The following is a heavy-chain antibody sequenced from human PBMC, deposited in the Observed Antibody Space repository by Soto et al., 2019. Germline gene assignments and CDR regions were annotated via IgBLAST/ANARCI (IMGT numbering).Heavy chain of an antibody. CDR3: ARDWRSTVTTSGDY. Sequence: VASVKVSCKASGYTFTNYGISWVRQAPGQGLEWMGWISSYNGNTNYAQKLQGRVRMTTDTSTSTTYMELRSLRSDDTAVYYCARDWRSTVTTSGDYWGQGTLVTVSS. CDR1: GYTFTNYG. J-gene: IGHJ4*02. CDR2: ISSYNGNT. V-gene: IGHV1-18*01. D-gene: IGHD4-4*01.